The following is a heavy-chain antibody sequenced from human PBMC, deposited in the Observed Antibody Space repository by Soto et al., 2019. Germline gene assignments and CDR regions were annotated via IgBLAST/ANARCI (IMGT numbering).Heavy chain of an antibody. CDR2: IIPIFGTA. V-gene: IGHV1-69*01. J-gene: IGHJ6*02. Sequence: QVQLVQSGAEVKKPGSSVKVSCKASGGTFSSYAISWVRQAPGQGLEWMGGIIPIFGTANYAQKFQGRVTITADESTSTAYMELSSLRSEDTAVYYCARLNYGDYVGQANYYYYGMDVWGQGTTVTVSS. D-gene: IGHD4-17*01. CDR3: ARLNYGDYVGQANYYYYGMDV. CDR1: GGTFSSYA.